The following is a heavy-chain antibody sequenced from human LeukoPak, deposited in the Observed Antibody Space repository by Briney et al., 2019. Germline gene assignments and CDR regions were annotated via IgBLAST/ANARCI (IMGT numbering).Heavy chain of an antibody. V-gene: IGHV4-59*08. D-gene: IGHD6-13*01. J-gene: IGHJ4*02. CDR2: IYYSGFS. Sequence: SETLSLTCTVSSGSISNYYWSWIRQPPGKGLEWIAYIYYSGFSRYNPSLKSRVTISVDTSVNQFPLKVNSVTAADTAVYYCAGHALRYDSSFDSWGLGTLVTVSS. CDR3: AGHALRYDSSFDS. CDR1: SGSISNYY.